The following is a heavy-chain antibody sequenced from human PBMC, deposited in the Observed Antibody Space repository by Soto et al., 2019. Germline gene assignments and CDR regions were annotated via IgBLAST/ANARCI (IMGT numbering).Heavy chain of an antibody. V-gene: IGHV1-18*04. CDR3: ARGQVVNFDNWLDP. Sequence: QIQLVQSGAEVKKPGTSVKVSCKASGYTFTSYGICWVRQAPGLGLEWMGWINPYSGHTNYAQNFQDRATLTTDTSTNTAYMELKSLRSDDTAVYFCARGQVVNFDNWLDPWGQGTLVTVSS. D-gene: IGHD3-22*01. CDR2: INPYSGHT. CDR1: GYTFTSYG. J-gene: IGHJ5*02.